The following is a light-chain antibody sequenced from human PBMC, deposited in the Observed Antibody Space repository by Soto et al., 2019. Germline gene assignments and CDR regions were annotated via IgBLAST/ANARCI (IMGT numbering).Light chain of an antibody. CDR2: AAS. CDR3: QQSYSNPRT. Sequence: DIQMTQSPSSLSASVGDRVTITCRASQSISSYLNWYQQKPGKAPKLLMYAASILQSGVPSRFSGSGSGTDFTLTISSLQPEDFAIYYCQQSYSNPRTFGQGTKVEIK. V-gene: IGKV1-39*01. J-gene: IGKJ1*01. CDR1: QSISSY.